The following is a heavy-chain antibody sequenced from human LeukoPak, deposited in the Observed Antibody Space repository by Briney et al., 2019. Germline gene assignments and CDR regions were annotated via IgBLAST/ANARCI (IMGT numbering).Heavy chain of an antibody. J-gene: IGHJ4*02. CDR3: AKTMGAIDHDY. V-gene: IGHV3-15*01. CDR1: GLIVNNAW. Sequence: GGSLRLSCAASGLIVNNAWMSWVRQVPGKGLEWVGRIRSKPLGGTTDYTAPAEGRFTISRDDSKNTLYLQMNSLKIEDTAVYYCAKTMGAIDHDYWGQGTLVTVSS. D-gene: IGHD1-26*01. CDR2: IRSKPLGGTT.